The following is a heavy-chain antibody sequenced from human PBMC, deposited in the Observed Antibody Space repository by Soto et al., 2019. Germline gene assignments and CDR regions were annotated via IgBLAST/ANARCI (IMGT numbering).Heavy chain of an antibody. Sequence: SETLSLTCAVSGGSISSGGYSWSWIRQPPGKGLEWIGYIYHSGSTYYNPSLKSRVTISVDRSKNQFSLKLSSVTAADTAVYYCASLPDYYDSSGFDYWGQGTLVTVSS. CDR3: ASLPDYYDSSGFDY. CDR1: GGSISSGGYS. V-gene: IGHV4-30-2*01. CDR2: IYHSGST. D-gene: IGHD3-22*01. J-gene: IGHJ4*02.